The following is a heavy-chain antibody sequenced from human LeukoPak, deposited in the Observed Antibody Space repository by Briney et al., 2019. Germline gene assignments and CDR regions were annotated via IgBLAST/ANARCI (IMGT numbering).Heavy chain of an antibody. CDR1: GFIFDDYG. CDR2: INWNGGST. D-gene: IGHD3-3*01. J-gene: IGHJ4*02. Sequence: GGSLRLSCAAFGFIFDDYGMSWVRQAPGKGLEWVSGINWNGGSTGYADSVRGRVTISRDNAENSLFLQMNRLRVEDTAVYYCTRDFGRSSYYFDFWGQGTLVTVSS. CDR3: TRDFGRSSYYFDF. V-gene: IGHV3-20*04.